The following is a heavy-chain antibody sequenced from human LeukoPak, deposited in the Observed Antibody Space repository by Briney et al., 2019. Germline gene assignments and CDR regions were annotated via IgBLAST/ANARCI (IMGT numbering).Heavy chain of an antibody. Sequence: PGGSLRLSCAASGFTFSSYGMHWVRQAPGKGLEWVAFIRYDGSNKYYADSVKGRFTISRDNSKNTLYLQMNSLRAEDTAVYYCAKVVGSYANYDAFDIWGQGTMVTVSS. CDR2: IRYDGSNK. V-gene: IGHV3-30*02. J-gene: IGHJ3*02. CDR3: AKVVGSYANYDAFDI. CDR1: GFTFSSYG. D-gene: IGHD2-2*01.